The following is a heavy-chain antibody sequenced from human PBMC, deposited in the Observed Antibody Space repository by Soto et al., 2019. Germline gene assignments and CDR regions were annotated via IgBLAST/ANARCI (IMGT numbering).Heavy chain of an antibody. V-gene: IGHV1-69*13. CDR1: GGTFSSYA. D-gene: IGHD4-17*01. Sequence: SSVQVSCKASGGTFSSYAISWVRQAPGQGLEWMGGIIPIFGTANYAHKFQGRVTITADESTSTAYMELSSLRSEDTAVYYCARDYGDYLFDYWGQGTLDTVSS. CDR3: ARDYGDYLFDY. J-gene: IGHJ4*02. CDR2: IIPIFGTA.